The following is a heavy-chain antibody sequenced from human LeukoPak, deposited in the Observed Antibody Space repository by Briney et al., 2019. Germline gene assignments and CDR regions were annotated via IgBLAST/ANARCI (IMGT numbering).Heavy chain of an antibody. CDR2: ISSSGSSI. D-gene: IGHD3-22*01. J-gene: IGHJ4*02. CDR3: ARDLGPGGYDPEVAAY. Sequence: EGSLRLSCAASGFTFSDYYMSWIRQAPGKGLEWVSYISSSGSSIYYADSVKGRFTISRDNAKNSLHLQINSLRAEDTAVYYCARDLGPGGYDPEVAAYWGQGTLVTVSS. V-gene: IGHV3-11*01. CDR1: GFTFSDYY.